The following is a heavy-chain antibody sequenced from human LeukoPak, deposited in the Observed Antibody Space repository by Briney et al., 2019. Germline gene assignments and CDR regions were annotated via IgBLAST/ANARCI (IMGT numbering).Heavy chain of an antibody. V-gene: IGHV4-30-4*01. CDR1: GGSISSGDYY. CDR2: IYYSGST. J-gene: IGHJ5*02. Sequence: SETLSLTCTVSGGSISSGDYYWSWIRQPPGKGLEWIGYIYYSGSTYYNPSLKSRVTISVDTSKNQFSLKLSSVTAADTAVYYCARGGIVLRYFDWLKRGNWFDPWGQGTLVTVSS. CDR3: ARGGIVLRYFDWLKRGNWFDP. D-gene: IGHD3-9*01.